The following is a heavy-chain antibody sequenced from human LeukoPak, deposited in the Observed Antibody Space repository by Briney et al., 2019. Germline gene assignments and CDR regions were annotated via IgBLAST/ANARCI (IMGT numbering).Heavy chain of an antibody. CDR1: GYTFTCYY. CDR2: INPNSGGT. J-gene: IGHJ4*02. CDR3: ARELRRLLWFGEPFDY. V-gene: IGHV1-2*02. D-gene: IGHD3-10*01. Sequence: ASVKVSCKASGYTFTCYYMHWVRQAPGQGLEWMGWINPNSGGTNYAQKFQGRVTMTRDTSISTAYMELSRLRSDDTAVYYCARELRRLLWFGEPFDYWGQGTLVTVSS.